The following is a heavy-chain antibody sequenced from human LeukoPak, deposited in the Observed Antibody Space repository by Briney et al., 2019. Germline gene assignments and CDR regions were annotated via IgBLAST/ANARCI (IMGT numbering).Heavy chain of an antibody. CDR2: IYYSGST. CDR3: ARGTLVSAAAGPSFDY. V-gene: IGHV4-59*01. D-gene: IGHD6-13*01. Sequence: PSETLSLTCTVSGGSISSYYWSWIRQPPGKGLEWIGYIYYSGSTNYNPSLKSRVTISVDTSKNQFSLKLSSVTAADTAVYYCARGTLVSAAAGPSFDYWGQGTLVTVSS. CDR1: GGSISSYY. J-gene: IGHJ4*02.